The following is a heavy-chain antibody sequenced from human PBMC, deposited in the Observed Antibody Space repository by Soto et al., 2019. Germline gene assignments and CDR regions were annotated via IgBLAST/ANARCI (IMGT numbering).Heavy chain of an antibody. CDR3: ARGSYGPIYYYYYGMDV. CDR2: IYPGDSDT. Sequence: PGGSLKISCKGSGYSFTSYWIGWVRQMPGKGLEWMGIIYPGDSDTRYSPSFQGQVTISADKSISTAYLQWSSLKASDTAMYYCARGSYGPIYYYYYGMDVWGQGTTVTVSS. V-gene: IGHV5-51*01. D-gene: IGHD1-26*01. J-gene: IGHJ6*02. CDR1: GYSFTSYW.